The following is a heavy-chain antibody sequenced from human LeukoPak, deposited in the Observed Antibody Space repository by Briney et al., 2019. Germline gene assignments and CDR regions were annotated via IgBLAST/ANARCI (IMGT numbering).Heavy chain of an antibody. J-gene: IGHJ5*02. CDR3: ARSLVNWFDP. CDR2: IYYSGST. CDR1: GGSISSSSYY. V-gene: IGHV4-39*07. Sequence: SETLSLTCTVSGGSISSSSYYWGWIRQPPGKGLEWIGSIYYSGSTYYNPSLKSRVTISVDTSKNQFSLKLSSVTAADTAVYYCARSLVNWFDPWGQGTLVTVSS.